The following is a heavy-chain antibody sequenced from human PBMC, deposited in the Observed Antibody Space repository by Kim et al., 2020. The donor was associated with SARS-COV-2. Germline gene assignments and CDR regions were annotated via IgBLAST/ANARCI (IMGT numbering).Heavy chain of an antibody. J-gene: IGHJ4*02. Sequence: GGSLRLSCVASGFTFDDFAMHWVRQAPGKGLEWVSGISWFSTKVGYADSVKGRFTISRDNAKNSLYLQMNSLRPEDTAVYDCTKGGVGDYDSSGYDYWGQGTLVNVSS. CDR1: GFTFDDFA. V-gene: IGHV3-9*01. CDR2: ISWFSTKV. D-gene: IGHD3-22*01. CDR3: TKGGVGDYDSSGYDY.